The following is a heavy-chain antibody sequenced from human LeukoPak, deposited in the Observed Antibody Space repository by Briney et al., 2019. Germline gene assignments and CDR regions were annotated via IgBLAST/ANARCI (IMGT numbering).Heavy chain of an antibody. V-gene: IGHV4-34*01. J-gene: IGHJ4*02. Sequence: TSETLSLTCAVYGGSFSGYYWSWIRQPPGKGLEWIGEINHSGSTNYNPSLKSRVTISVDTSKNQFSLKLSSVTAADTAVYYCASNYHYDSSGYSAYWGQGTLVTVSS. CDR1: GGSFSGYY. CDR3: ASNYHYDSSGYSAY. CDR2: INHSGST. D-gene: IGHD3-22*01.